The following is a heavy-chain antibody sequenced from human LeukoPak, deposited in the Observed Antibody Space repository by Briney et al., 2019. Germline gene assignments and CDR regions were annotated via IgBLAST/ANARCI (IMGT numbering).Heavy chain of an antibody. J-gene: IGHJ3*02. CDR2: ISAYNGNR. V-gene: IGHV1-18*04. CDR1: GYTFTSYG. Sequence: GASVKVSCKASGYTFTSYGISWVRQAPGQGREWMGWISAYNGNRNYAQKLQGRVTMTTDTSTSTAYMELRSLRSDDTAVYYCARGEYCSGGSCWNDAFDIWGQGTMVTVSS. CDR3: ARGEYCSGGSCWNDAFDI. D-gene: IGHD2-15*01.